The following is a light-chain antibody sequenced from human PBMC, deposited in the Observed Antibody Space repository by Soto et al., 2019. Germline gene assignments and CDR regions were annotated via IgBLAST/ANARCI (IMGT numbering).Light chain of an antibody. J-gene: IGLJ1*01. CDR1: SSDVGGYNY. CDR2: DVI. Sequence: QSALTQPASVSGSPGQSITISCTGTSSDVGGYNYVSWYQQHPGKAPKLMIFDVINRPSGVSNRFSGSKSGNTASLTISGLQAEDEADYYCNSYTNSNTYVFGTGTKLTVL. CDR3: NSYTNSNTYV. V-gene: IGLV2-14*03.